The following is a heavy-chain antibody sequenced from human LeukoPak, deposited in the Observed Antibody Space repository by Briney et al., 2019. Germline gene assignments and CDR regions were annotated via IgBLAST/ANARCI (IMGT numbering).Heavy chain of an antibody. J-gene: IGHJ3*02. CDR2: ISSSSSYI. CDR3: ARAGDFWSGYPDAFDI. CDR1: GFTLSSYS. Sequence: GGSLRLSCAASGFTLSSYSMNWARQAPGKGLEWVSSISSSSSYIYYADSVKGRFTISRDNAKNSLYLQMNSLRAEDTAVYYCARAGDFWSGYPDAFDIWGQGTMVTVSS. V-gene: IGHV3-21*01. D-gene: IGHD3-3*01.